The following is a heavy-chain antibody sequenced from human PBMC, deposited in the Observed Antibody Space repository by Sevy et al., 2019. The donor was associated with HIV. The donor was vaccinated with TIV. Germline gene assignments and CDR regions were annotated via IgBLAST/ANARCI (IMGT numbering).Heavy chain of an antibody. V-gene: IGHV4-30-4*01. CDR1: GGSISSGDYY. CDR3: ARDGVVMAPSYYYGMDV. Sequence: SETLSLTCTVSGGSISSGDYYWTWIRQPPGKGLEWIGYIDYSGSTYYNPSLKSRVTISVDTSKNQFSLKLSSVTAADTAVYYSARDGVVMAPSYYYGMDVWGQGTTVTVSS. D-gene: IGHD2-21*01. CDR2: IDYSGST. J-gene: IGHJ6*02.